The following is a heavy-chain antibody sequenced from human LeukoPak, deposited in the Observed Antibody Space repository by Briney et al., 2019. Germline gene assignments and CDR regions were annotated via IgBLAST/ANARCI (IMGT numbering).Heavy chain of an antibody. CDR2: INPNSGAS. CDR3: ARVFSSGWLRDYYYMDV. D-gene: IGHD6-19*01. J-gene: IGHJ6*03. Sequence: GASVKVSCKASGYTFTDYYIHWVRQAPGQGLEWMGWINPNSGASNYAQKLQGRVTMTTDTSTSTAYMELRSLRSDDTAVYYCARVFSSGWLRDYYYMDVWGKGTTVTVSS. V-gene: IGHV1-2*02. CDR1: GYTFTDYY.